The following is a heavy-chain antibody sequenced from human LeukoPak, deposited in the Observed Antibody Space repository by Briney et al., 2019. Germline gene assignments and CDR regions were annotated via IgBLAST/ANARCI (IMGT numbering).Heavy chain of an antibody. V-gene: IGHV3-23*01. Sequence: GGSLRLSCAASGFTFSSYAMNWVRQAPGKGLEWVAGISSGDRTFHAESVKGRFTISRDKSKDTLYLQMNSLRAEDTAVYYCAKDATASPYFHWFDNWGQGSQVIVSS. CDR1: GFTFSSYA. D-gene: IGHD3-9*01. CDR3: AKDATASPYFHWFDN. CDR2: ISSGDRT. J-gene: IGHJ4*02.